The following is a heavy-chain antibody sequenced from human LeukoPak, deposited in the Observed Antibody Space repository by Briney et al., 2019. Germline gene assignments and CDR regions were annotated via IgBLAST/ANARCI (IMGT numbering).Heavy chain of an antibody. D-gene: IGHD4-11*01. CDR3: AKRSVVEYRSFDY. CDR2: SSASGNT. V-gene: IGHV3-23*01. Sequence: GGSLRLSCAASGFTFSSYAMSWVRQAPGKGLEWVSASSASGNTYYADSVKGRFTISRDNSKNTLYLQMNSLKAEDTALYYCAKRSVVEYRSFDYWGQGTLVTVSS. CDR1: GFTFSSYA. J-gene: IGHJ4*02.